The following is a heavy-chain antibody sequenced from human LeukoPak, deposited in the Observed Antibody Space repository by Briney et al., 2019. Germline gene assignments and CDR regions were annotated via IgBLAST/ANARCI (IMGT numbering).Heavy chain of an antibody. CDR3: ARISGITMIVVLVTDGFDI. J-gene: IGHJ3*02. CDR1: SGSISSSSYY. V-gene: IGHV4-39*07. D-gene: IGHD3-22*01. Sequence: QTSETLSLTCTVSSGSISSSSYYWGWIRQPPGKGLEWIGNIHYGGRTNYNPSLKSRVTISVDTSKNQFSLRLRSVTAADTAVYYCARISGITMIVVLVTDGFDIWGQGTMVTVSS. CDR2: IHYGGRT.